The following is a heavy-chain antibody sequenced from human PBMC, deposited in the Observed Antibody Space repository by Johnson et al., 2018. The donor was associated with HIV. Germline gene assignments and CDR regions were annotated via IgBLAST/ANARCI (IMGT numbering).Heavy chain of an antibody. D-gene: IGHD3-10*01. J-gene: IGHJ3*02. Sequence: QVQLVESGGGLVKPGGSLRLSCAASGFTFRDYYMSWIRQAPGKGLEWVSYISTSGSTIYYADSVKGRFTISRDNAKNSLFLQMNSLRVEDTAVHYCAKEGTLWFGELYDAFDIWGQGTMVTVSS. CDR3: AKEGTLWFGELYDAFDI. V-gene: IGHV3-11*01. CDR2: ISTSGSTI. CDR1: GFTFRDYY.